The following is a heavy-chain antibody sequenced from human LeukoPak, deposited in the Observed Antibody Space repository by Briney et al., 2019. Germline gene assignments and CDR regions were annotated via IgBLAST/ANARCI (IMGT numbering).Heavy chain of an antibody. J-gene: IGHJ4*02. CDR2: INHSGST. CDR3: ARDPSGGYSGNDR. CDR1: GGSFSGYY. Sequence: SETLSLTCAVYGGSFSGYYWSWIRQPPGKGLEWIGEINHSGSTNYNPSLKSRVTISVDTSKNQFSLKLSSVSAADTAVYYCARDPSGGYSGNDRWGQGILVTVSS. D-gene: IGHD5-12*01. V-gene: IGHV4-34*01.